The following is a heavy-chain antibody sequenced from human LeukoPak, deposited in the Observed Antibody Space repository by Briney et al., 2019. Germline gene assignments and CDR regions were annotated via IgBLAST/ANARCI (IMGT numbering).Heavy chain of an antibody. Sequence: SETLSLTCGVSGGSISNANWWSWVRPPPGQGLEWIGEISLTGLTHYNPSLESRVTVSLDKSKNQLSLNLTSVTAADTAVYYCSRENGAFSPFGYWGQGTLVTVLS. CDR3: SRENGAFSPFGY. V-gene: IGHV4-4*02. J-gene: IGHJ4*02. CDR1: GGSISNANW. D-gene: IGHD2-8*01. CDR2: ISLTGLT.